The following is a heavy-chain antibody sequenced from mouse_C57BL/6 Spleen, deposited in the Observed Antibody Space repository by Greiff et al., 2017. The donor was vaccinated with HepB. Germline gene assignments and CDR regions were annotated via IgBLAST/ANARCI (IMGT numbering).Heavy chain of an antibody. Sequence: EVKLQESGAELVRPGASVKLSCTASGFNIKDDYMHWVKQRPEQGLEWIGWIDPENGDTEYASKFQGKATITADTSSNTAYLQLSSLTSEDTAVYYCTTRVYYDYDGVDYWGQGTTLTVSS. D-gene: IGHD2-4*01. CDR3: TTRVYYDYDGVDY. J-gene: IGHJ2*01. CDR1: GFNIKDDY. V-gene: IGHV14-4*01. CDR2: IDPENGDT.